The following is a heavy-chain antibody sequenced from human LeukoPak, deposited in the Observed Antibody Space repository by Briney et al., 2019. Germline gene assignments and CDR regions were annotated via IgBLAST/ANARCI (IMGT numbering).Heavy chain of an antibody. J-gene: IGHJ4*02. CDR1: GSTFSNSW. D-gene: IGHD1-1*01. V-gene: IGHV3-48*01. CDR2: IRSSGTTT. CDR3: TRDYNWNPDY. Sequence: GGSLRLSCAASGSTFSNSWMSWVRQAPGKGLEWVSYIRSSGTTTYYADSVEGRFTISRDNGKNSLYLQMNSLRAEDTGVYYCTRDYNWNPDYWGQGTLVTVSS.